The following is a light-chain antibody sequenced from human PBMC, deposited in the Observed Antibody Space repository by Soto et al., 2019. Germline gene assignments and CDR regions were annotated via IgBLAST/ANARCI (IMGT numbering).Light chain of an antibody. CDR1: SSDVGGYNS. CDR2: DVN. Sequence: QSALTQPRSVSGSPGQSVTISCTGTSSDVGGYNSVSWYQHHPGKAPKLMIFDVNKRPSGVPDRFSGSKSGNTASLTISGLQAEDEADYYCCSYAGSYTWVFGGGIKVTVL. J-gene: IGLJ2*01. V-gene: IGLV2-11*01. CDR3: CSYAGSYTWV.